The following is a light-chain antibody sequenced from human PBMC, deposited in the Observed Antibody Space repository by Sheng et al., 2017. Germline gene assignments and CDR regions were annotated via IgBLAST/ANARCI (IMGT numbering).Light chain of an antibody. Sequence: EIVLTQSPGTLSLSPGERATLSCRASESVENYLAWYQQKPGQAPRLLIYDAFNRATGIPDRFSGSGSGTDFTLTISSLEPEDFAVYYCQQRSKWPVTFGPGTKVDIK. CDR3: QQRSKWPVT. CDR1: ESVENY. V-gene: IGKV3-11*01. J-gene: IGKJ3*01. CDR2: DAF.